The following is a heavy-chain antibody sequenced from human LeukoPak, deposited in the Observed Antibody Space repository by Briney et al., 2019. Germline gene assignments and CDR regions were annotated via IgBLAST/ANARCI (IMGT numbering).Heavy chain of an antibody. Sequence: GGSLRLSCAASGFSVSNNYMSWVRQAPGKGLEWVAILYSGGSTYYADSVKGRFTISKDNSKNTLYLQMNSLRAEDTAVYYCARVGVAAILYFDYWGLRTLVTVSS. V-gene: IGHV3-66*01. CDR2: LYSGGST. CDR1: GFSVSNNY. CDR3: ARVGVAAILYFDY. D-gene: IGHD5-12*01. J-gene: IGHJ4*02.